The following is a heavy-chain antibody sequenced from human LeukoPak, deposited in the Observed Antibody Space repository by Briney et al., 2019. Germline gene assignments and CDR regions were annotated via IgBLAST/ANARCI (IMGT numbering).Heavy chain of an antibody. CDR3: ARHLVTEYYDYVWGSYRPTQFDY. D-gene: IGHD3-16*02. CDR2: IYYGGST. J-gene: IGHJ4*02. Sequence: PSETLSLTCTVSGGSISSSSYYWGWIRQPPGKGLEWIGSIYYGGSTYYNPSLKSRVTISVDTSKNQFSLKLSSVTAADTAVYYCARHLVTEYYDYVWGSYRPTQFDYWGQGTLVTVSS. V-gene: IGHV4-39*01. CDR1: GGSISSSSYY.